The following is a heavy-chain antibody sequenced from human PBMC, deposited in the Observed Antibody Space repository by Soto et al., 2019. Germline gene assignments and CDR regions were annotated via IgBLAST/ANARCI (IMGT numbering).Heavy chain of an antibody. CDR2: IYHSGST. CDR1: GYSISSGYY. Sequence: SLTCAVSGYSISSGYYWGWIRQPPGKGLEWIGSIYHSGSTYYNPSLKSRVTISVDTSKNQFSLKLSSVTAADTAVYYCARTYCSGGSCYFTDCWGQGTLVTVSS. V-gene: IGHV4-38-2*01. J-gene: IGHJ4*02. CDR3: ARTYCSGGSCYFTDC. D-gene: IGHD2-15*01.